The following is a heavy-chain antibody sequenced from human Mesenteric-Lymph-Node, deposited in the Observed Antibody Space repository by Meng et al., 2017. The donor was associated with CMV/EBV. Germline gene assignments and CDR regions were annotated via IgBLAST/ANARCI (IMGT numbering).Heavy chain of an antibody. D-gene: IGHD5-18*01. CDR3: ARVYSAYRYDYYYYYGIDV. Sequence: GESLKISCAASRFTFSSYAMSWVRQAPGKGLEWVSVIYSADSSTYYADSVKGRFTISRDNSKNTLYLQMNSLRAEDTAVYYCARVYSAYRYDYYYYYGIDVWGQGTTVTVSS. CDR1: RFTFSSYA. J-gene: IGHJ6*02. CDR2: IYSADSST. V-gene: IGHV3-23*03.